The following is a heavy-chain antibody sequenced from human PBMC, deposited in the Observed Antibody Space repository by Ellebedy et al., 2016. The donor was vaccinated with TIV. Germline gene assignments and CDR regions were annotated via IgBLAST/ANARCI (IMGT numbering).Heavy chain of an antibody. CDR3: AREGDYYFDY. V-gene: IGHV4-34*01. CDR2: INHSGST. Sequence: GSLRLXCAVYGGSFSGYYWTWIRQPPGKGLEWIGEINHSGSTNYNPSLKSRVTISVDMSKNQFSLKLSSVTAADTAVYYCAREGDYYFDYWGQGTLVTISS. D-gene: IGHD2-21*02. J-gene: IGHJ4*02. CDR1: GGSFSGYY.